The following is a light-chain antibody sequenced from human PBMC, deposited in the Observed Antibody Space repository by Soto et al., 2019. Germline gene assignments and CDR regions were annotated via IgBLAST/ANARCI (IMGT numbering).Light chain of an antibody. CDR2: AAS. CDR3: LLDFNYFWA. V-gene: IGKV1-6*01. Sequence: IQLTQSPSSLSASVGDRVAITCRASQAIRKALGWYQQKPGRVPKLLIYAASTLQSGVPSRFSGSGSGTDFTLTISSLQPEDFATYYCLLDFNYFWAFGQGTKVDIK. CDR1: QAIRKA. J-gene: IGKJ1*01.